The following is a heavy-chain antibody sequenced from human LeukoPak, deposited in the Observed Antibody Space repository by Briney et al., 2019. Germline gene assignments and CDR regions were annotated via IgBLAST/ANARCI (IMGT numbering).Heavy chain of an antibody. V-gene: IGHV3-21*01. CDR3: ARGTYSSDWGYAFDI. CDR1: GFTFSSYS. CDR2: ISSSSSYI. Sequence: GGSLRLSCAASGFTFSSYSMNWVRQAPGKGLEWVSSISSSSSYIYYADSVKGRFTISRDNAKNSLYLQMNSLRAEDTAVYYCARGTYSSDWGYAFDIWGQGTMVTVSS. J-gene: IGHJ3*02. D-gene: IGHD6-19*01.